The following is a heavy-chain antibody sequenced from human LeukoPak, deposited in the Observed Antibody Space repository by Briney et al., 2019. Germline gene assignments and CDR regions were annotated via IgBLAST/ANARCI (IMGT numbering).Heavy chain of an antibody. D-gene: IGHD1-14*01. V-gene: IGHV3-23*01. CDR2: ISDSGGSS. CDR3: ARDQGGIKVRLPLSWVDP. Sequence: QPGGSLRLSCAASGFSFGSYAMSWVRQAPGKGLEWVSAISDSGGSSWYADSVRGRSTISRDNAKNSLYLQMNSLRAEDTAVYYCARDQGGIKVRLPLSWVDPWGQGTLVTVSS. J-gene: IGHJ5*02. CDR1: GFSFGSYA.